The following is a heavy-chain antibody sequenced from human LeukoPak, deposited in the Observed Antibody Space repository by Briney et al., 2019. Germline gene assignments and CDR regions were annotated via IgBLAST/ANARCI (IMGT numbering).Heavy chain of an antibody. CDR1: GFTFSSYA. V-gene: IGHV3-23*01. CDR3: AKEIGYSGYDYGDY. Sequence: GGSLRLSCAASGFTFSSYAMSWVRQAPGKGLEWVSGIRGSGGSTYYADSVKGRFTISRDNSKNTLYLQMNSLRVEDTARFYCAKEIGYSGYDYGDYWGQGTLVTVSS. D-gene: IGHD5-12*01. CDR2: IRGSGGST. J-gene: IGHJ4*02.